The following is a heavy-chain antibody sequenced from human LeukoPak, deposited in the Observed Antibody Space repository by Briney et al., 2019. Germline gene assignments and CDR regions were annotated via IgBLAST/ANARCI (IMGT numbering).Heavy chain of an antibody. CDR1: GYPFTSYG. D-gene: IGHD1-1*01. Sequence: ASVKVSCKASGYPFTSYGISWVRQAPGQGLEWMGWISAYNGNTNYAQKLQGRVTMTTDTSTSTAYMELRSLRSDDTAVYYCARDKGQLEPRVSYYYYYGMDVWGKGTTVTVSS. V-gene: IGHV1-18*04. CDR3: ARDKGQLEPRVSYYYYYGMDV. CDR2: ISAYNGNT. J-gene: IGHJ6*04.